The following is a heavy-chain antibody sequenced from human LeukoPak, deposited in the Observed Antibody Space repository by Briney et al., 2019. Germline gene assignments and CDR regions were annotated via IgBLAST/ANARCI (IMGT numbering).Heavy chain of an antibody. D-gene: IGHD2-21*01. CDR3: ARLLPVRYNWFDP. Sequence: SETLSLTCTVSGGSISSYYWSWIRQPPGKGLEWIGYIYYSGSTNYNPSLKSRVTISVDTFKNQFSLKLSSVPAADTAVYYCARLLPVRYNWFDPWGQGTLVTVSS. V-gene: IGHV4-59*01. CDR2: IYYSGST. J-gene: IGHJ5*02. CDR1: GGSISSYY.